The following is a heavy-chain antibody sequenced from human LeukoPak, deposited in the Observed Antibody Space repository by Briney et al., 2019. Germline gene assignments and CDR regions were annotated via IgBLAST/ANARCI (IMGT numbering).Heavy chain of an antibody. CDR1: GGSISGYY. Sequence: SETLSLTCTVSGGSISGYYWSWIRQPPGKGPEWIAYIYYSGNTNYNPSLKSRVTISVDTSKNQFSLKLTSVTAADTAVYFCARFIYGPGYFDYWGQGTLVTVSS. CDR3: ARFIYGPGYFDY. CDR2: IYYSGNT. J-gene: IGHJ4*02. D-gene: IGHD3-10*01. V-gene: IGHV4-59*01.